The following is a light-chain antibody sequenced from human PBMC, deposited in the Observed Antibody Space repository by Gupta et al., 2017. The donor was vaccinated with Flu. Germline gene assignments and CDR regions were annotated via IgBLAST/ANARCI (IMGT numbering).Light chain of an antibody. V-gene: IGLV6-57*03. CDR1: SGNIASNF. CDR3: QSFDASTWV. CDR2: EDD. Sequence: NFMLTQPHSVSESPGKTVTISCTRSSGNIASNFMQWYQPRPGSAPTTVIYEDDQRPSGVPDRFSGSIDSSSNSASLTISGLKTEDEADYYCQSFDASTWVFGGGTKLTVL. J-gene: IGLJ3*02.